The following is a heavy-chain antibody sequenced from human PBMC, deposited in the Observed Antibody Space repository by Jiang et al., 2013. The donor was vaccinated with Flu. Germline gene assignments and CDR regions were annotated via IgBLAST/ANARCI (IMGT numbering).Heavy chain of an antibody. Sequence: GAEVKKPGASVKVSCKVSGYTLTELSMHWVRQAPGKGLEWMGGFDPEDGETIYAQKFQGRVTMTEDTSTDTAYMELSSLRSEDTAVYYCATVGATVDPAHYWYYYGMDVWGQGTTVTVSS. J-gene: IGHJ6*02. CDR1: GYTLTELS. D-gene: IGHD1-26*01. V-gene: IGHV1-24*01. CDR3: ATVGATVDPAHYWYYYGMDV. CDR2: FDPEDGET.